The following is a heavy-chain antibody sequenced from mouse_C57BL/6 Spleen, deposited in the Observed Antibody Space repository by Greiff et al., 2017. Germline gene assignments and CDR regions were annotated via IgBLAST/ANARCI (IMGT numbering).Heavy chain of an antibody. CDR2: IDPSDSYT. CDR3: ARSGYDAMDY. J-gene: IGHJ4*01. V-gene: IGHV1-69*01. Sequence: QVQLQQPGAELVMPGASVKLSCKASGYTFTSYWMHWVKQRPGQGLEWIGEIDPSDSYTNYNQNFKGKSTLTVDKSSSTAYMQLSSLTSEDSAVYYCARSGYDAMDYWGQGTSVTVSS. CDR1: GYTFTSYW.